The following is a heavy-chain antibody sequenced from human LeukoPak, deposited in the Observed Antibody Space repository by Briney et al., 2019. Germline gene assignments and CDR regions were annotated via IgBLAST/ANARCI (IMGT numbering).Heavy chain of an antibody. Sequence: GASVKVSCKASESTFPNYGFSWVRQAPGQGLTWMAWISPYTGQTHYAQNFQGRVTVTSDTSTRTVYMELRSLRSDDTAVYFCARDSKDGWSTYSSWYFDIWGRGTLVSVAP. J-gene: IGHJ2*01. D-gene: IGHD3-3*01. CDR3: ARDSKDGWSTYSSWYFDI. CDR1: ESTFPNYG. V-gene: IGHV1-18*04. CDR2: ISPYTGQT.